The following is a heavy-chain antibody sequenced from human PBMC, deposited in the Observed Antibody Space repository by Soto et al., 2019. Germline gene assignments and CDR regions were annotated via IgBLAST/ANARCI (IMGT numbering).Heavy chain of an antibody. Sequence: EVQLVESGGGLVQPGGSLRLSCAASGFTFSTYWMTWVRQPPGKGLEWVAIMDQDGSERYYVDSVRGRFTVSRDNAKNSLYLQMNSLRAEDTAVYYCVCGGNFFIYWGQGTLVTVSP. CDR1: GFTFSTYW. CDR2: MDQDGSER. J-gene: IGHJ4*02. V-gene: IGHV3-7*01. CDR3: VCGGNFFIY. D-gene: IGHD3-16*01.